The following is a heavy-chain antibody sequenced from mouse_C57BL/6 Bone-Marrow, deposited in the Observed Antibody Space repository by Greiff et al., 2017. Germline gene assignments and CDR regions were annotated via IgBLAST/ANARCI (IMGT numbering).Heavy chain of an antibody. CDR2: IYIGTGYT. CDR3: ARLGRRYFDY. V-gene: IGHV1-58*01. D-gene: IGHD4-1*01. CDR1: GYTFTSYG. Sequence: VQLQQSGAELVRPGSSVKMSCKTSGYTFTSYGINWVKQRPGQGLEWIGYIYIGTGYTEYNEKFKGKATLTSYTSSSTAYMQLSSLTSEDSAIYFCARLGRRYFDYWGQGTTLTVSS. J-gene: IGHJ2*01.